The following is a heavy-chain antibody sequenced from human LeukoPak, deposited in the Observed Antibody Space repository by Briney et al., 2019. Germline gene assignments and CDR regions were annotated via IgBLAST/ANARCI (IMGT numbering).Heavy chain of an antibody. Sequence: PGRSLRLSCAASGFTLSSYGMHWVRQAPGKGLEWVAVISYDGSNKYYADSVKGRFTISRDNSKNTLYLQMNSLRAEDTAVYYCAKDGGDSTQDYWGQGTLVTVSS. V-gene: IGHV3-30*18. D-gene: IGHD2-21*02. CDR3: AKDGGDSTQDY. J-gene: IGHJ4*02. CDR1: GFTLSSYG. CDR2: ISYDGSNK.